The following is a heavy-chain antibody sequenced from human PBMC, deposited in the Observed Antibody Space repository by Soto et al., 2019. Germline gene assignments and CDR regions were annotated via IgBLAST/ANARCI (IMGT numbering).Heavy chain of an antibody. J-gene: IGHJ4*02. CDR3: TRQTDAVQWLVVPTDYNFDY. V-gene: IGHV3-73*01. CDR1: GFTFGVSA. Sequence: GGSLRLSCAASGFTFGVSAMHWVRQASGKGLEWVDHIRSKTNSYATAYAESVKGRFTISRDDSMNTAYLQMNSLKTEDTAVYFCTRQTDAVQWLVVPTDYNFDYWGQGTLVTVSS. CDR2: IRSKTNSYAT. D-gene: IGHD6-19*01.